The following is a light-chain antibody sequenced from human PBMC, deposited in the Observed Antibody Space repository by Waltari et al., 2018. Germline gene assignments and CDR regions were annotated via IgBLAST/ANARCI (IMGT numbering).Light chain of an antibody. V-gene: IGKV3-20*01. CDR3: QKYDRLPAT. Sequence: EIVLTQSPGTRSLSPGERATLSCRASQSVGRYLAWYQQKPGQAPRLLVYGASSRATGIPDRFSGSGSGTDFSLTISRLEPEDFAVYFCQKYDRLPATFGQGTKVEIK. CDR2: GAS. J-gene: IGKJ1*01. CDR1: QSVGRY.